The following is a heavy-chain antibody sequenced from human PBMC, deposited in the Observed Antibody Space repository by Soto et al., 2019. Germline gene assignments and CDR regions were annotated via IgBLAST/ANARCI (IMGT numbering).Heavy chain of an antibody. D-gene: IGHD1-1*01. CDR3: ARDHFTTSALYFDD. V-gene: IGHV1-46*01. CDR1: GYTFTSYY. CDR2: INPSGGST. Sequence: VXSVKVSCTASGYTFTSYYMHLVRPAPGQGLEWMGIINPSGGSTSYAQKFQGRVTMTRDTSTSTVYMELSSLRSEDTAVYYCARDHFTTSALYFDDWGQGTLVTVSS. J-gene: IGHJ4*02.